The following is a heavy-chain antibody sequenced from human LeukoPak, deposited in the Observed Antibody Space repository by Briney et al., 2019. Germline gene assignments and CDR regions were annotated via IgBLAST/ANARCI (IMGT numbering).Heavy chain of an antibody. D-gene: IGHD5-12*01. CDR1: GGSISSSSYY. J-gene: IGHJ4*02. V-gene: IGHV4-39*07. CDR2: IYYSGST. Sequence: SETLSLTCTVSGGSISSSSYYWGWIRQPPGKGLEWIGSIYYSGSTNYNPSLKSRVTISVDTSKNQFSLKLSSVTAADTAVYYCARHGKMATITDFDYWGQGTLVTVSS. CDR3: ARHGKMATITDFDY.